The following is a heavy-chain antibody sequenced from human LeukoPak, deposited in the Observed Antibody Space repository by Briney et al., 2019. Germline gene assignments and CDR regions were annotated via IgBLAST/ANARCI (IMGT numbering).Heavy chain of an antibody. CDR2: IYYSGST. CDR3: ARSITGGAFGI. CDR1: GGSISSYY. V-gene: IGHV4-59*01. Sequence: SETLSLTCTVSGGSISSYYWSWIRQPPGKGLEWIGYIYYSGSTNYNPSLKSRVTISVDTSKNQFSLKLSSVTAADTAVYYCARSITGGAFGIWGQGTMVTVSS. D-gene: IGHD3-16*01. J-gene: IGHJ3*02.